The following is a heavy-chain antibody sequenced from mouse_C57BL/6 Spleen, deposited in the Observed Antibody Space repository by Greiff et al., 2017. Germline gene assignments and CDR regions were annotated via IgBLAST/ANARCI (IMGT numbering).Heavy chain of an antibody. CDR2: ISDGGSYT. CDR3: ARDDEGYDGYLFAY. D-gene: IGHD2-3*01. V-gene: IGHV5-4*01. Sequence: EVQRVESGGGLVKPGGSLKLSCAASGFTFSSYAMSWVRQTPEKRLEWVATISDGGSYTYYPDNVKGRFTISRDNAKNNLYLQMSHLKSEDTAMYYCARDDEGYDGYLFAYWGQGTLVTVSA. CDR1: GFTFSSYA. J-gene: IGHJ3*01.